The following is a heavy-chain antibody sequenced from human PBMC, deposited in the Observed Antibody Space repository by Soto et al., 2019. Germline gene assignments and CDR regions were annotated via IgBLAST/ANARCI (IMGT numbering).Heavy chain of an antibody. V-gene: IGHV1-18*01. CDR3: ARAPYSSGWSSYYYYYMDV. CDR2: ISAYNGNT. D-gene: IGHD6-19*01. Sequence: QVQLVQSGAEVKKPGASVKVSCKASGYTFTSYGISWVRQAPGQGLEWMGWISAYNGNTNYAQKLQGRVTMTTNTSTSTAYMELRSLRSDDTAVYYCARAPYSSGWSSYYYYYMDVWGKGTTVTVSS. J-gene: IGHJ6*03. CDR1: GYTFTSYG.